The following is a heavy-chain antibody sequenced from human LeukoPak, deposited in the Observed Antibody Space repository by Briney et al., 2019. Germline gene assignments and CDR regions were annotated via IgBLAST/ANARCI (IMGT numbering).Heavy chain of an antibody. CDR1: GYSFTSYW. CDR3: ARPIRVTTVTTGAFDI. Sequence: GESLKISCKGSGYSFTSYWIGWVRQMPGKGLEWMGIIYPGDSDTRYSPSFQGQVTISADKSISTAYLQWSSLKASDTAMYYCARPIRVTTVTTGAFDIWGQGTMVTVSS. J-gene: IGHJ3*02. CDR2: IYPGDSDT. V-gene: IGHV5-51*01. D-gene: IGHD4-17*01.